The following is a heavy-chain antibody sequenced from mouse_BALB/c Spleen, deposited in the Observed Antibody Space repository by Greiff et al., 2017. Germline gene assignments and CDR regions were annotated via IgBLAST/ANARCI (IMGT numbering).Heavy chain of an antibody. V-gene: IGHV1S29*02. J-gene: IGHJ3*01. Sequence: EVQLQQSGPELVKPGASVKISCKASGYTFTDYNMHWVKQSHGKSLEWIGYIYPYNGGTGYNQKFKSKATLTVDNSSSTAYMELRSLTSEDSAVYYCATLTGTPWFAYWGQGTLVTVSA. CDR1: GYTFTDYN. CDR3: ATLTGTPWFAY. D-gene: IGHD4-1*01. CDR2: IYPYNGGT.